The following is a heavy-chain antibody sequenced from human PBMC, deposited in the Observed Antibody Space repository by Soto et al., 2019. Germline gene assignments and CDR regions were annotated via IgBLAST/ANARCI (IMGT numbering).Heavy chain of an antibody. CDR2: IYYSGST. Sequence: SETLSLTCTVSGGSISSYYWSWIRQPPGKGLEWIGCIYYSGSTYYNPSLKSRVTISVDTSKNQFSLKLSSVTAADTAVYYCARRIVGAFGGDYFDYWGQGTLVTVSS. J-gene: IGHJ4*02. V-gene: IGHV4-59*08. CDR1: GGSISSYY. D-gene: IGHD1-26*01. CDR3: ARRIVGAFGGDYFDY.